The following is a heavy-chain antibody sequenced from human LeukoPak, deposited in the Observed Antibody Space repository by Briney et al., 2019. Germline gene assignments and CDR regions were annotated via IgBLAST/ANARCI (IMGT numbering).Heavy chain of an antibody. CDR3: ARTTAAQGGFVDY. Sequence: ASVKLSCKASGYTFTSFGISWVRQAPGQGLEWMRWLSAYNGNTNYAKKLQGRVTMTTDNSTSTAYIKLRSLRSDDTAVYYCARTTAAQGGFVDYWGQGTLVTVSS. V-gene: IGHV1-18*01. CDR2: LSAYNGNT. D-gene: IGHD6-25*01. J-gene: IGHJ4*02. CDR1: GYTFTSFG.